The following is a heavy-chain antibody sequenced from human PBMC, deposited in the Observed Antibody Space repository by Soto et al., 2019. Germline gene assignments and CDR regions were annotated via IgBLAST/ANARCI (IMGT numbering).Heavy chain of an antibody. CDR3: ARVDYYYDFWSGYQYWFDP. CDR2: INHSGST. D-gene: IGHD3-3*01. V-gene: IGHV4-34*01. CDR1: GGSFSGYY. J-gene: IGHJ5*02. Sequence: SETLSFTXAVYGGSFSGYYWSWIRQPPGKGLEWIGEINHSGSTNYNPSLKSRVTISVDTSKNQFSLKLSSVTAADTAVYYCARVDYYYDFWSGYQYWFDPWGQGTLVTVSS.